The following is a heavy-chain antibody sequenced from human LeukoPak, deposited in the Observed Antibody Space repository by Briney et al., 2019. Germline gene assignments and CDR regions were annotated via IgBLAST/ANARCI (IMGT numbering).Heavy chain of an antibody. Sequence: PGGSLRLSCAASGFTFSRYWMSLVRQAPGKGLEWVATIRQDGSEKYYVDSVKGRFTISRDSAKNSLYLQMNSLRAEDTAVYYCAREAQQHYYFDYWGQGTLVTVSS. CDR2: IRQDGSEK. CDR1: GFTFSRYW. CDR3: AREAQQHYYFDY. J-gene: IGHJ4*02. D-gene: IGHD6-13*01. V-gene: IGHV3-7*05.